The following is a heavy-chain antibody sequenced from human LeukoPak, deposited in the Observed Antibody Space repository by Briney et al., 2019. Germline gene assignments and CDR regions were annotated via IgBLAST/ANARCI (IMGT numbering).Heavy chain of an antibody. CDR2: INPSGGST. Sequence: GASVKVSCKASGYTFTSYYMHWVRQAPGQGLEWMGIINPSGGSTSYAQKFQGRVTMTTDTSTSTAYMELRSLRSDDTAVYYCARVHYYDILTGRNWFDPWGQGTLVTVSS. CDR1: GYTFTSYY. CDR3: ARVHYYDILTGRNWFDP. D-gene: IGHD3-9*01. V-gene: IGHV1-46*01. J-gene: IGHJ5*02.